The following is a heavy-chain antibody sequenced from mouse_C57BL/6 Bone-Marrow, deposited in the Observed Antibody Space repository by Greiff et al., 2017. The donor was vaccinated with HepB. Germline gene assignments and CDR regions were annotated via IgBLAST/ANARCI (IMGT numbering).Heavy chain of an antibody. CDR1: GYTFTDYY. J-gene: IGHJ4*01. CDR2: INPNNGGT. D-gene: IGHD2-5*01. V-gene: IGHV1-26*01. Sequence: EVQLQQSGPELVKPGASVKISCKASGYTFTDYYMNWVKQSHGKSLEWIGDINPNNGGTSYNQKFKGKATLTVDKSSSTAYMELRSLTSEDSAVYYCARRGYYSNPRDYWGQGTSVTVSS. CDR3: ARRGYYSNPRDY.